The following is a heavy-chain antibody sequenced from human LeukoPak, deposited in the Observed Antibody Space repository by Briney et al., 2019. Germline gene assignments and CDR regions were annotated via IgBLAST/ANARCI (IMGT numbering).Heavy chain of an antibody. J-gene: IGHJ3*02. V-gene: IGHV3-23*01. D-gene: IGHD3-22*01. CDR1: GFTFSSFG. Sequence: GGSLRLSCAAAGFTFSSFGMRWVRQAPGEGLGWGSALSGSGGSTSYAACVKGRITISRDNSKYTLYLQMNSLRAEDTAVYYCAKDQDSSGYYRTDDAFDIWGQGTMVTVSS. CDR3: AKDQDSSGYYRTDDAFDI. CDR2: LSGSGGST.